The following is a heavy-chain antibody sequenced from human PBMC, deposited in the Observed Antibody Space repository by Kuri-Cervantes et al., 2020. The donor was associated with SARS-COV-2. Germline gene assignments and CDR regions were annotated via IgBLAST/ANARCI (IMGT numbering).Heavy chain of an antibody. D-gene: IGHD6-13*01. J-gene: IGHJ4*02. CDR1: GGSISSSGHY. V-gene: IGHV4-39*07. CDR2: IYYSGST. CDR3: ARVSTYSSSWPDY. Sequence: SETLSLTCTVSGGSISSSGHYWGWIRQAPGKGLEWIGSIYYSGSTYYNPSLKSRVTISVDTWANQFSLKLSSVTAADTAVYYCARVSTYSSSWPDYWGQGTLVTVSS.